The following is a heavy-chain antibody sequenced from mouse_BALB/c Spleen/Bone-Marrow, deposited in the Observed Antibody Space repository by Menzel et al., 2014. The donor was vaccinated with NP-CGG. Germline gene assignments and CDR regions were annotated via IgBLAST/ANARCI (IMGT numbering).Heavy chain of an antibody. CDR1: GFSFSSYG. CDR3: ARHAYYDQTEVSFVY. Sequence: EVKVVESGGGLVKSGGSLKLSCAASGFSFSSYGMSWVRQTPEKRLEWVATISGDGRYTFYSDSVKGRFTIPGDNAKNNLYLQLSSLRSEDTALYYCARHAYYDQTEVSFVYWGQGTLVTVSA. V-gene: IGHV5-9-2*01. D-gene: IGHD2-4*01. CDR2: ISGDGRYT. J-gene: IGHJ3*01.